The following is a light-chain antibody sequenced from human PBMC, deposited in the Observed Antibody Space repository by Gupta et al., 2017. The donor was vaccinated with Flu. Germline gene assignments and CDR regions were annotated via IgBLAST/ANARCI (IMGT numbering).Light chain of an antibody. V-gene: IGKV2-30*01. CDR3: RQGEHWPRT. CDR1: QSLVYSDGNTY. Sequence: DVVMTQSPLSLPVTLGQPASISCRSSQSLVYSDGNTYLNWFHQRPGQSPRRLIYKVSNRDSGVPDRFSGSGSGTDFTLIVSRVEAEDVGVYYCRQGEHWPRTFGQGTKVEIK. J-gene: IGKJ1*01. CDR2: KVS.